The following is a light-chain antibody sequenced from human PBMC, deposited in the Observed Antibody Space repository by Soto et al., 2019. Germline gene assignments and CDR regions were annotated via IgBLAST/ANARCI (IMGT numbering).Light chain of an antibody. J-gene: IGKJ1*01. V-gene: IGKV1-5*03. Sequence: DIQMTQSPSTLSASVGDRVTITCRASQSIGSWLAWYQQKPGKAPKLLIYKASSLESGVPSRFSGSGFGTEFTLTISSLQPDDFASDYCQQYGRYSPWTFGQGTKAEIK. CDR1: QSIGSW. CDR3: QQYGRYSPWT. CDR2: KAS.